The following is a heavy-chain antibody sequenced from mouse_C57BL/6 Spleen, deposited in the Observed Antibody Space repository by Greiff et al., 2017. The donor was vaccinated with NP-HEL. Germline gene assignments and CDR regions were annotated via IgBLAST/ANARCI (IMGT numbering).Heavy chain of an antibody. Sequence: VQLQRSGPELVKPGASVKISCKASGYTFTDYYMNWVKQSHGKSLEWIGDINPNNGGTSYNQKFKGKATLTVDKSSSTAYMELRSLTSEDSAVYYCARNYYGSSGYFDVWGTGTTVTVSS. V-gene: IGHV1-26*01. CDR1: GYTFTDYY. J-gene: IGHJ1*03. CDR2: INPNNGGT. CDR3: ARNYYGSSGYFDV. D-gene: IGHD1-1*01.